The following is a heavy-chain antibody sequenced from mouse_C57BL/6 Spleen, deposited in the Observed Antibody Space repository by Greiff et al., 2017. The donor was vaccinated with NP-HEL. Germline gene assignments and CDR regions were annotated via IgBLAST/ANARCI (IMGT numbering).Heavy chain of an antibody. CDR2: IYPGDGDT. J-gene: IGHJ3*01. CDR3: ARTYYGSSPWFAY. Sequence: VKLMESGAELVKPGASVKISCKASGYAFSSYWMNWVKQRPGKGLEWIGQIYPGDGDTNYNGKFKGKATLTADKSSSTAYMQLSSLTSEDSAVYFCARTYYGSSPWFAYWGQGTLVTVSA. CDR1: GYAFSSYW. D-gene: IGHD1-1*01. V-gene: IGHV1-80*01.